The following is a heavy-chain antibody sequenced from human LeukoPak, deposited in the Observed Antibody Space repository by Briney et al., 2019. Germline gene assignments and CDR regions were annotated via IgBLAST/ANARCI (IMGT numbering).Heavy chain of an antibody. V-gene: IGHV4-34*01. CDR2: INHSGST. Sequence: SETLSLTCAVYGGSFSGYYWSWIRQPPGKGLEWIGEINHSGSTNYNPSLKSRVTISVDTSKNQFSLKLSSVTAADTAVYYCARGDNYYYYGMDVWGQGTTVTVS. CDR3: ARGDNYYYYGMDV. J-gene: IGHJ6*02. CDR1: GGSFSGYY.